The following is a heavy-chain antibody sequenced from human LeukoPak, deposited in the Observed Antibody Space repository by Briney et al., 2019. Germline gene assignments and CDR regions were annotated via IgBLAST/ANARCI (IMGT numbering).Heavy chain of an antibody. J-gene: IGHJ4*02. V-gene: IGHV4-30-2*03. Sequence: SETLSLTCAVSGGSISSGGYSWSWIRQPPGKGLEWIGYIYHSGSTYYNPSLKSRVTISVDTSKNQFSLKLSSVTAADTAVYYCARRTHYEDCFDYWGQGTLVTVSS. CDR3: ARRTHYEDCFDY. CDR2: IYHSGST. CDR1: GGSISSGGYS. D-gene: IGHD3-22*01.